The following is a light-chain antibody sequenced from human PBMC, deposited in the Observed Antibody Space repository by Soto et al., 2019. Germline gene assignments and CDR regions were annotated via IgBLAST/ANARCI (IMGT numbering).Light chain of an antibody. CDR3: QQFRGT. CDR2: DAS. Sequence: DIQMTQYPSTLSGSVGDRVTITCRASQSISNFLAGYKQKPGKAPKLLIYDASTLESGVPSRFSGSGSGTQFTLTSRSLLHDDFATYYCQQFRGTFGQGTKVDIK. V-gene: IGKV1-5*01. J-gene: IGKJ1*01. CDR1: QSISNF.